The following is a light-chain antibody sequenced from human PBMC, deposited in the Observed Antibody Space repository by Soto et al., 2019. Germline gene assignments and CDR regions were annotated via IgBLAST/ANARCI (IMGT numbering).Light chain of an antibody. V-gene: IGKV3-15*01. CDR1: QSVTNS. J-gene: IGKJ1*01. CDR3: QQYNDWPLT. CDR2: GAF. Sequence: EIVLAQSPGTLSLSPGERATLSCRASQSVTNSFLAWYQQKPGQAPRLLIYGAFTRATGIPARFSGTGSGTEFTLTISSLQSEDFALYYCQQYNDWPLTFGQGTKVEI.